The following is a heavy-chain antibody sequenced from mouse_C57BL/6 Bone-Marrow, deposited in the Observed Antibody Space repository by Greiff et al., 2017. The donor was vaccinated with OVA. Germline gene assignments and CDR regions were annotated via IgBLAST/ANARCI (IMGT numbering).Heavy chain of an antibody. D-gene: IGHD4-1*01. CDR2: IHPKSGST. J-gene: IGHJ3*01. V-gene: IGHV1-64*01. Sequence: QVQLQQPGAELVKPGASVKLSCKASGYTFTSYWMHWVKQRPGQGLEWIGMIHPKSGSTNYNEKFKSKATLTVDKSSSTAYMQLSSLTSEDSAVYYCAREGRLGWFAYWGQGTLVTVSA. CDR1: GYTFTSYW. CDR3: AREGRLGWFAY.